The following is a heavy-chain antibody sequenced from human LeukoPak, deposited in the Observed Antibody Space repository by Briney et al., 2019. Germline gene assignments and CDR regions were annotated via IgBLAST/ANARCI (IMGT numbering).Heavy chain of an antibody. Sequence: SETLSLTCTVSGGSISSYYWSWIRQPPGKGLEWIGYIYYSGSTNYNPSLKSRVTISVDTSKNQFSLKLSSVTAADTAVYYCASAYYYDSSGYYRWGQGTLATVSS. CDR2: IYYSGST. V-gene: IGHV4-59*01. CDR3: ASAYYYDSSGYYR. CDR1: GGSISSYY. D-gene: IGHD3-22*01. J-gene: IGHJ4*02.